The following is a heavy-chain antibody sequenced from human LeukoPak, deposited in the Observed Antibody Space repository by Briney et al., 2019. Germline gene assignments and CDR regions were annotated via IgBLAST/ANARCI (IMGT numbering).Heavy chain of an antibody. CDR1: GYTFTSYA. CDR3: ARSAPRQYYDFWSGYSFDY. Sequence: ASVKVSCKASGYTFTSYAMHWVRQAPGQRLEWMGWINAGNGNTKYSQKFQGRVTITRDTSASTAYMELSSLRSEDTAVYYCARSAPRQYYDFWSGYSFDYWGQGTLVTVSS. V-gene: IGHV1-3*01. D-gene: IGHD3-3*01. J-gene: IGHJ4*02. CDR2: INAGNGNT.